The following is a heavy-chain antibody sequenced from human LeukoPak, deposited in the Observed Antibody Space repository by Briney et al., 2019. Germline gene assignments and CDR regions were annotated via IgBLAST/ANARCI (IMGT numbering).Heavy chain of an antibody. D-gene: IGHD3-10*01. V-gene: IGHV4-39*01. CDR3: ARQQLVPYFDY. CDR1: GGSISSSSYY. J-gene: IGHJ4*02. CDR2: IYHSGST. Sequence: SETLSLTCTVSGGSISSSSYYWGWIRQPPGKGLEWIGSIYHSGSTYFSPSLKSRVTMSVDTSKNQFSLKLSSVTAADTAVYYCARQQLVPYFDYWGQGTLVTVSS.